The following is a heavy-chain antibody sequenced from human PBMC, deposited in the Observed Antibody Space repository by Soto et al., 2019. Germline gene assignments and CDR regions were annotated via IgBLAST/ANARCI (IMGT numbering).Heavy chain of an antibody. J-gene: IGHJ6*02. CDR1: GFTFSSYG. CDR3: AKDRRGYSYGTYYYHYGMDV. Sequence: QVQLVESGGGVVQPGRSLRLSCAASGFTFSSYGMHWVRQAPGKGLEWVAGISYDGSNKYYADSVKGRFTISRDNSKNTLYLQMNSLRAEDTAVYYCAKDRRGYSYGTYYYHYGMDVWGQGTTVTVPS. CDR2: ISYDGSNK. V-gene: IGHV3-30*18. D-gene: IGHD5-18*01.